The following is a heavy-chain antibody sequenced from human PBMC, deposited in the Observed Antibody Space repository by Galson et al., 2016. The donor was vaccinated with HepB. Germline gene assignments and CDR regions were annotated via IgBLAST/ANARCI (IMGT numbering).Heavy chain of an antibody. CDR3: ARDGTSLSDIVGVLPDNPGWDYYGMDV. CDR1: GFTFSDFY. Sequence: SLRLSCAASGFTFSDFYMSWIRQAPGKGLEWVSYISSAGSTIYYADSVKGRFTISRDNAKNSLYLQMNSLRAEDTAVYYCARDGTSLSDIVGVLPDNPGWDYYGMDVWGQGTTVTVSS. V-gene: IGHV3-11*01. CDR2: ISSAGSTI. D-gene: IGHD2-2*01. J-gene: IGHJ6*02.